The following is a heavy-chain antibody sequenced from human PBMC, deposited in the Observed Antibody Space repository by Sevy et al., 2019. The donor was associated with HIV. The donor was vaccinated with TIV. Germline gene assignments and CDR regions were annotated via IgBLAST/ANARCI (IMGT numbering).Heavy chain of an antibody. D-gene: IGHD1-7*01. CDR2: ISSSGRYI. Sequence: GGSLRLSCAASGFTFSAYVMNWVRQGPGKGLEWVSSISSSGRYIYYADSVQGRFTISRDNAEDSLYLQMNNLRAEDTAVYYCARDALSGTSAYWGQGTLFTVSS. J-gene: IGHJ4*02. CDR3: ARDALSGTSAY. CDR1: GFTFSAYV. V-gene: IGHV3-21*01.